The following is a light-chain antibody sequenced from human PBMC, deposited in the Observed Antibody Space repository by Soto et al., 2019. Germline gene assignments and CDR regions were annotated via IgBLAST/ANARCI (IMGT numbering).Light chain of an antibody. CDR2: DAS. V-gene: IGKV1-5*01. Sequence: DIQMTQSPSTLSGSVGDRVTITCRASQTISSWLAWYQQKPGKAPKLLIYDASSLESGVPSRFSGSGSGTQLTLTIRSLQPDDFATYYCQQYNSYWTFGQGTKVDIK. CDR1: QTISSW. J-gene: IGKJ1*01. CDR3: QQYNSYWT.